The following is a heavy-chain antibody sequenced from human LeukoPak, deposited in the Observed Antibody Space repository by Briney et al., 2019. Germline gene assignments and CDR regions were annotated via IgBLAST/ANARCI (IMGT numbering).Heavy chain of an antibody. Sequence: SETLSLTCTVSGGSLSTYRWSWIRQPPGKGLEGIGYIYYIGSTNYNPSLKSRVTISLDRSSNRSSLKLSSVTAADTAVYYCARHPFSGHGWAYYFGYWGQGALVTVSS. J-gene: IGHJ4*02. V-gene: IGHV4-59*08. CDR1: GGSLSTYR. D-gene: IGHD5-12*01. CDR2: IYYIGST. CDR3: ARHPFSGHGWAYYFGY.